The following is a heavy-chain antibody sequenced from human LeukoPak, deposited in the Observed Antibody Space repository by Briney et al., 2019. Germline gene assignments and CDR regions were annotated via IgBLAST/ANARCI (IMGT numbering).Heavy chain of an antibody. CDR3: AGAVAVTRFSFDY. V-gene: IGHV1-46*03. J-gene: IGHJ4*02. Sequence: ASVRVSCTASGHTFTSYYMHWVRQAPGHGLEWMGIINPRGGSTSYSQKFQSRVTMTRNTTTSTVYMELSSLRSEDTAVYYCAGAVAVTRFSFDYWGQGTLVTVSS. D-gene: IGHD4-17*01. CDR1: GHTFTSYY. CDR2: INPRGGST.